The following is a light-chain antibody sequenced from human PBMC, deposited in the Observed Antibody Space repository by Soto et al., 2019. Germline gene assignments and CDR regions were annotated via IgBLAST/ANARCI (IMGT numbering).Light chain of an antibody. CDR3: QQLNSYPLT. CDR1: QGISTY. V-gene: IGKV1-9*01. CDR2: AAS. J-gene: IGKJ3*01. Sequence: IQLTQSPSSLSASVGDRVTITCRASQGISTYLAWYQQKPGKAPNLLIYAASTLQSGVPSRFSGSGSGTDFTLTISSLQPEDFATYYCQQLNSYPLTFGPGTKLDIK.